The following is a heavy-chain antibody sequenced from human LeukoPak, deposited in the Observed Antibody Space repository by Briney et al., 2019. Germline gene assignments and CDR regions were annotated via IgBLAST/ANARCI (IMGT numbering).Heavy chain of an antibody. D-gene: IGHD3-16*01. J-gene: IGHJ2*01. V-gene: IGHV3-33*01. Sequence: PGGSLRLSCAASGFTFNNYGMHGLRQAPEKGGEWVAVIWCGGSKKYYADSVKGRFNISGENSQKTLYLQMNRLRAEATAVYYCGGGVGDSFAESWYFDLWGRGTLVTVSS. CDR1: GFTFNNYG. CDR2: IWCGGSKK. CDR3: GGGVGDSFAESWYFDL.